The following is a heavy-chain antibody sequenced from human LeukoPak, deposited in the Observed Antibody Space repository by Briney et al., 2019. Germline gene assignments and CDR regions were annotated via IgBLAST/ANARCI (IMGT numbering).Heavy chain of an antibody. CDR3: AKDISSISWYYFDY. CDR2: ISWNSGSI. D-gene: IGHD6-13*01. CDR1: GFTFDDYA. V-gene: IGHV3-9*01. Sequence: GGSLRLSCAASGFTFDDYAMHWVRQAPGKGLEWVSGISWNSGSIGYADSVKGRFTISRDNAKNSLYLQMNSLRADDTALYYCAKDISSISWYYFDYWGQGTLVTVSS. J-gene: IGHJ4*02.